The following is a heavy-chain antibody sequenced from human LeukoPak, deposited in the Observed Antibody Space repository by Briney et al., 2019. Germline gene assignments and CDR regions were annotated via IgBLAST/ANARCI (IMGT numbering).Heavy chain of an antibody. CDR2: INPDGSAK. D-gene: IGHD1-26*01. CDR3: ATDKIVGATNFEY. J-gene: IGHJ4*02. CDR1: GFSFNSYW. V-gene: IGHV3-7*01. Sequence: GGSLRLSCAASGFSFNSYWMSWVRQTTGKGLEWVANINPDGSAKNFMDSVKGRFTISRDNTRNPLYLQMNSLRVEDTAIYYCATDKIVGATNFEYWGQGTLVTVSS.